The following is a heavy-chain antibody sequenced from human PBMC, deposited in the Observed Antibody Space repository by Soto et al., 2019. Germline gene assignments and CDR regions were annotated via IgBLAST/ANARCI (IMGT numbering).Heavy chain of an antibody. Sequence: PGGSLRLSCAASGFTFSSYAMHWVRQVPGKGPVWVARIYNDGTYADYADSVKGRFTISRDNAKDTLYLQMNDLRAEDSALYHCTRGPRATSAGTSAHWGQGTLVTAPQ. CDR3: TRGPRATSAGTSAH. CDR1: GFTFSSYA. V-gene: IGHV3-74*01. D-gene: IGHD6-13*01. CDR2: IYNDGTYA. J-gene: IGHJ4*02.